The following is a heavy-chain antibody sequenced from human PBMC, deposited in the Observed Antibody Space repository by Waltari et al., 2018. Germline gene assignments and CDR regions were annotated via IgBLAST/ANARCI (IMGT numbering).Heavy chain of an antibody. J-gene: IGHJ4*02. CDR1: GFTFSSYA. V-gene: IGHV3-23*01. CDR2: ISGSGGHI. Sequence: EVQLLEFGGDVVQRGGSLSLSCAASGFTFSSYAITWARQAPEKGLVWVSTISGSGGHIYYTDAVRGRFTTSRDNSKGTLYMQMNSLRAEDTTVYYCAKPDPPSITIVGVSPDYWGQGTLVIVSS. CDR3: AKPDPPSITIVGVSPDY. D-gene: IGHD3-3*01.